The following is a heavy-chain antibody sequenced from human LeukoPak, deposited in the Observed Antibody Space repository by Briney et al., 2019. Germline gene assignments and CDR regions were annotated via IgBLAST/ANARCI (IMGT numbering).Heavy chain of an antibody. CDR1: GFTCSTYG. CDR3: ARLPPSVFGVGTGDFDY. J-gene: IGHJ4*02. Sequence: PGGSLRLSCEVSGFTCSTYGMYWVRQAPGKGLESVAVISYDGSKTYYADSVKGRSTISRDNPKNTVYLQLNSLTSDDTAVYYCARLPPSVFGVGTGDFDYWGQGTLVTVSS. V-gene: IGHV3-30*03. CDR2: ISYDGSKT. D-gene: IGHD2-8*02.